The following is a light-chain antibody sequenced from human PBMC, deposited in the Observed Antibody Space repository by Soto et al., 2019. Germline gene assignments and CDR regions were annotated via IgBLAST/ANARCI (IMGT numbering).Light chain of an antibody. CDR3: QQFNNYPHGDT. V-gene: IGKV1D-13*01. CDR1: QGISSA. J-gene: IGKJ2*01. CDR2: DAS. Sequence: AIQLTQSPSSLSASVGDRVTITCRASQGISSALAWYQQKPGKAPKLLIYDASSLESGVPSRFSDSGSGTDFTLTISSLQHEDFETYYCQQFNNYPHGDTFGQGTKLEIK.